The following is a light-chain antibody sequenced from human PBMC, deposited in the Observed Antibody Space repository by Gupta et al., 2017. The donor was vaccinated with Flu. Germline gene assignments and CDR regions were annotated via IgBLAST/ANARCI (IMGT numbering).Light chain of an antibody. V-gene: IGKV3-20*01. J-gene: IGKJ3*01. CDR3: QQYGSTPQT. CDR1: QSVSSSY. CDR2: GAS. Sequence: IVLTQSPGTLSLSPGERATLSCRASQSVSSSYLAWYQQKPGQAPRLLIYGASSRATGIPDRFSGRGSGTDFTLTISRLEPEDFAVYYCQQYGSTPQTFGPGTKVDIK.